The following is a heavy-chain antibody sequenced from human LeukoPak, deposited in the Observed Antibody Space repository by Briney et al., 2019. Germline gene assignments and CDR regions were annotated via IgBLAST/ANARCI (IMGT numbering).Heavy chain of an antibody. J-gene: IGHJ4*02. CDR3: ARIYDFWSAYQYYFDY. D-gene: IGHD3-3*01. CDR2: IHTSGST. V-gene: IGHV4-4*07. CDR1: GGSISSYY. Sequence: SETLSLTCTVSGGSISSYYWTWIRQPAGKGLEWIGRIHTSGSTNYNPSLKSRVTMSVDTSKNQFSLRLSSVTAADTAVYCCARIYDFWSAYQYYFDYWGQGTLVTVSS.